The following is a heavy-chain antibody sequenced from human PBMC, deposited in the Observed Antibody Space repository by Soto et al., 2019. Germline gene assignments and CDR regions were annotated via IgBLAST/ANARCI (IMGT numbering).Heavy chain of an antibody. D-gene: IGHD2-2*01. CDR2: ISGSGGST. CDR3: ARGCSSTSCYAGGDYYYYYYMDV. V-gene: IGHV3-23*01. Sequence: EVQLLESGGGLVQPGGSLRLSCAASGFTFSSYAMRWVRQAPGKGLEWVSAISGSGGSTYYADSVKGRFTISRDNSKNTLYLQMNSLRAEDTAVYYCARGCSSTSCYAGGDYYYYYYMDVWGKGTTVTVSS. J-gene: IGHJ6*03. CDR1: GFTFSSYA.